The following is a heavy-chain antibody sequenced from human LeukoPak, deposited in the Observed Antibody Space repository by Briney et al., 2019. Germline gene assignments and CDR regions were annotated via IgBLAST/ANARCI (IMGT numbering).Heavy chain of an antibody. J-gene: IGHJ4*02. CDR2: IYYSGNA. V-gene: IGHV4-39*07. D-gene: IGHD3-22*01. CDR1: GGSISSSNSY. CDR3: ARGGWNKFDY. Sequence: SETLSLTCTVSGGSISSSNSYWGWIRHPPGKGLEWIGSIYYSGNAYYNASLKGQVSISIDTSKNPFSLRLTSVTAADTAVYYCARGGWNKFDYWGQGTLVTGSS.